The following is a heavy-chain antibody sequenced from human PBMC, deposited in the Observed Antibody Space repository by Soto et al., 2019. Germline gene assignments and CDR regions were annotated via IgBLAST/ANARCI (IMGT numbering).Heavy chain of an antibody. V-gene: IGHV3-33*01. D-gene: IGHD1-1*01. J-gene: IGHJ4*02. CDR1: GFMFSNHG. CDR2: IWSDGNNR. Sequence: QVQLVESGGGVVQPGRSLRLSCAASGFMFSNHGMHWVRQAPGKGLEWVAVIWSDGNNRYYADSVKGRFTISRDNSKNTVYLQMNSLRAEDTAVYYCVRGDNWNDEASDYWGQGTHVTVSS. CDR3: VRGDNWNDEASDY.